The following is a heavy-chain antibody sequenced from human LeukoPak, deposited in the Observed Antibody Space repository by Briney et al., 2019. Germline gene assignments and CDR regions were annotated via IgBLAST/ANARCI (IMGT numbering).Heavy chain of an antibody. J-gene: IGHJ4*02. CDR3: AKDTVVVAAIFAY. CDR2: IGGSGSST. V-gene: IGHV3-23*01. CDR1: GFTFSTYW. D-gene: IGHD2-15*01. Sequence: PGGSLRLSCAASGFTFSTYWMHWVRQAPGKGLEWVSGIGGSGSSTYYADSVKGRFTISRDNSKNTLYLQMNSLRAEDTAVYYCAKDTVVVAAIFAYWGQGTLVTVSS.